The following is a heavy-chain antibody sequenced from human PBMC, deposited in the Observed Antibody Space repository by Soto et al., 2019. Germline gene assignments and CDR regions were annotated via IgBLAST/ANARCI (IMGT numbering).Heavy chain of an antibody. CDR3: ARPNLYSSSWYQHWFDP. J-gene: IGHJ5*02. CDR2: IYYSGST. D-gene: IGHD6-13*01. CDR1: GGSISSSSYY. V-gene: IGHV4-39*01. Sequence: SETLSLTCTVSGGSISSSSYYWGWIRQPPGKGLEWIGSIYYSGSTYYNPSLKSRVTISVDTSKNQFSLKLSSVTAADTAVYYCARPNLYSSSWYQHWFDPWGQGTLVTVSS.